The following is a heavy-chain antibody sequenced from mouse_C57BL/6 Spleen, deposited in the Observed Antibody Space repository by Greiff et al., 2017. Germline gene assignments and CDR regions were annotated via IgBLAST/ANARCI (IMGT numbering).Heavy chain of an antibody. Sequence: VQLQQSGPGLVQPSQSLSITCTVSGFSLTSYGVHWVRQSPGKGLEWLGVIWSGGSTDYDAAFISRLSISKDNSKSKVFLKMNSLQADDTAIYYCSRKTGGSDAMDYWGQGTSVTVSS. V-gene: IGHV2-2*01. CDR3: SRKTGGSDAMDY. D-gene: IGHD1-1*01. CDR2: IWSGGST. J-gene: IGHJ4*01. CDR1: GFSLTSYG.